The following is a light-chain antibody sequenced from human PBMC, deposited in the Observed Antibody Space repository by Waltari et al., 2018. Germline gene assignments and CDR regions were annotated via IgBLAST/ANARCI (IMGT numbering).Light chain of an antibody. CDR3: QQYGSSPPGWT. J-gene: IGKJ1*01. CDR2: GAS. Sequence: EIVLTQSPGTLSLSPGERATLSCRASQSVSSSYLAWDQQQPGQAPRLLIYGASSSATGIPDRLSGSGSGTDFTLTISRLGPEDFAVYYWQQYGSSPPGWTFGQGTKVDIK. CDR1: QSVSSSY. V-gene: IGKV3-20*01.